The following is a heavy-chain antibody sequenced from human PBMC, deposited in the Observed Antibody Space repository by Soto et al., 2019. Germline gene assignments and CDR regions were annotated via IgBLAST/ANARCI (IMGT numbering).Heavy chain of an antibody. J-gene: IGHJ5*02. D-gene: IGHD3-10*01. CDR1: GGSISSSSYY. CDR3: ARHGPDYYGSGRVSWFDP. Sequence: QLQLQESGPGLVKPSETLSLTCTVSGGSISSSSYYWGWIRQPPGKGLEWIGSIYYSGSTYYNPSLKSRLTIAVDTSKNQFSLTLSSVTAADTAVYYCARHGPDYYGSGRVSWFDPWGQGTLVTVSS. V-gene: IGHV4-39*01. CDR2: IYYSGST.